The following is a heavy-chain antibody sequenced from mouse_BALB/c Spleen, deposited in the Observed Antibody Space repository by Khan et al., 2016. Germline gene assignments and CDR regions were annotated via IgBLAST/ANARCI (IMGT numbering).Heavy chain of an antibody. J-gene: IGHJ2*01. Sequence: QVQLQQSGAELASPGASVKLSCKASGYTFTVYYINRVKQRTVQGLEWIGEIYPGSDNTYYSEMFKVKATLTADKSSSTAYMQLSSLTSEDSAFYFWARGRGNSDCWGQGTTLTVSS. CDR1: GYTFTVYY. CDR3: ARGRGNSDC. V-gene: IGHV1-76*01. CDR2: IYPGSDNT. D-gene: IGHD2-1*01.